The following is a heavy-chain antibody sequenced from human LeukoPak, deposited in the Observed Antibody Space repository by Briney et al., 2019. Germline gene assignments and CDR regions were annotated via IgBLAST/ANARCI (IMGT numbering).Heavy chain of an antibody. Sequence: PGGSLRLSCAASGFTFSSYSMNWVRQAPGKGLEWVSSISSSSSYIYYADSVKGRFTISRDNAKNSLYLQMNSLRVEDTAVYYCTRDANHYGGMDVWGQGTTVTVSS. V-gene: IGHV3-21*01. CDR3: TRDANHYGGMDV. CDR1: GFTFSSYS. J-gene: IGHJ6*02. CDR2: ISSSSSYI.